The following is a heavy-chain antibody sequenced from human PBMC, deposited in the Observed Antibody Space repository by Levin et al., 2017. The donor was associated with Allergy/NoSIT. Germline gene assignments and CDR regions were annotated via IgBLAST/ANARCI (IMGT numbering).Heavy chain of an antibody. CDR3: ARAATGYSYGDFDY. Sequence: SQTLSLTCAISGDSVSSNSAVWHWIRQFPSRGLEWLGRTYYRSKWYNDYAVSVKSRITINPDTSKNQFSLQLNSVTPEDTAVYYCARAATGYSYGDFDYWGQGTLVTVSS. CDR2: TYYRSKWYN. D-gene: IGHD5-18*01. J-gene: IGHJ4*02. CDR1: GDSVSSNSAV. V-gene: IGHV6-1*01.